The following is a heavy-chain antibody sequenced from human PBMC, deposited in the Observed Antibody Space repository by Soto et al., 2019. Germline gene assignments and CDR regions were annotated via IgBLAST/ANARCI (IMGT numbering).Heavy chain of an antibody. CDR1: GGSISSGGYS. V-gene: IGHV4-30-2*01. CDR3: ARGVVVAATVWFDP. Sequence: QLQLQESGSGLVKPSQTLSLTCAVSGGSISSGGYSWSWIRQPPGKGLEWIGYIYHSGSTYYNPSLTRRVTISVDRCKTQFSLKLRSATAADTAVYYCARGVVVAATVWFDPWGQGTLVTVSS. CDR2: IYHSGST. D-gene: IGHD2-15*01. J-gene: IGHJ5*02.